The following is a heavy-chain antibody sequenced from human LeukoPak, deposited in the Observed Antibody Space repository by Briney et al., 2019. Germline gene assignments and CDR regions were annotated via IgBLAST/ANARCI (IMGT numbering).Heavy chain of an antibody. V-gene: IGHV3-23*01. CDR2: INDSGGST. D-gene: IGHD3-3*01. CDR1: GFTFSSYS. J-gene: IGHJ4*02. CDR3: ANESPALNTI. Sequence: PGGSLRLSCAASGFTFSSYSMSWVRQAPGKGLEWVSDINDSGGSTYYADSVKGRFTISRDNSKNTLHLQMNSLRAEDTAVYYCANESPALNTIWGQGTLVTVSS.